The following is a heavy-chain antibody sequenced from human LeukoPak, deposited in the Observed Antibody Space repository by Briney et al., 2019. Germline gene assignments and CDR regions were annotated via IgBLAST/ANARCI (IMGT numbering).Heavy chain of an antibody. CDR1: GGSISSYY. V-gene: IGHV4-59*01. CDR2: IYYSGST. Sequence: SETLSLTCTVSGGSISSYYWSWIRQPPGKGLEWIGYIYYSGSTNYNPSLKSRVTISVDTSNNQFSLKLSSVTAADTAVYYCAKQDENDAFDIWGQGTMVTVSS. J-gene: IGHJ3*02. CDR3: AKQDENDAFDI.